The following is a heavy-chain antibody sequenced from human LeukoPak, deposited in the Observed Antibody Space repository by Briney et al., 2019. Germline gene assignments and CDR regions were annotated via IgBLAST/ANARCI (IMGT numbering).Heavy chain of an antibody. V-gene: IGHV1-2*02. J-gene: IGHJ5*02. CDR1: GYTFTGYY. Sequence: ASVKVSCKASGYTFTGYYMHWVRQAPGQGLEWVGWINPNSGGTNYAQKFQGRVTMTRDTSISTAYMELSRLRSDDTAVYYCARDGTYYYGWFDPWGQGTLVTVSS. CDR2: INPNSGGT. D-gene: IGHD3-10*01. CDR3: ARDGTYYYGWFDP.